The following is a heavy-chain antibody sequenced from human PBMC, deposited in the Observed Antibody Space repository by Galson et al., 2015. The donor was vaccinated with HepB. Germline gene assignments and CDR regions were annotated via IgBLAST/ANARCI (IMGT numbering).Heavy chain of an antibody. CDR2: MNPNSGNT. CDR1: GYTFTSYD. D-gene: IGHD6-19*01. V-gene: IGHV1-8*01. Sequence: SVKVSCKASGYTFTSYDINWVRQATGQGLEWMGWMNPNSGNTGYAQKFQGRVTMTRNTSISTAYMELSSLRSEDTAVYYCARGSSSGWYSSFFHDYYYMDVWGKGTTVTVSS. CDR3: ARGSSSGWYSSFFHDYYYMDV. J-gene: IGHJ6*03.